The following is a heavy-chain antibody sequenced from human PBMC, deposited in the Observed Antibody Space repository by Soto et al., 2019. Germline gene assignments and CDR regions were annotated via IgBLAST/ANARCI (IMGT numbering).Heavy chain of an antibody. D-gene: IGHD6-19*01. Sequence: QVQLVQSGAEVKKPGASVKVSCKASGYTFTSQGISWVRQAPGQGLEWMGWISAYNGNTNYAQEFQGRVTMTTDTSTRTAYMELRSLRSDDTAVYFCARDRGSSAWYSFDYWGQGTLVTVSS. V-gene: IGHV1-18*01. J-gene: IGHJ4*02. CDR3: ARDRGSSAWYSFDY. CDR1: GYTFTSQG. CDR2: ISAYNGNT.